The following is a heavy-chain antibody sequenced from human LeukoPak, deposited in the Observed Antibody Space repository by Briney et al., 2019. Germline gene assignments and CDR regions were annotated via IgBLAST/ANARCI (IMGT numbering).Heavy chain of an antibody. CDR2: IYYSEST. CDR3: ASFSSGFGY. V-gene: IGHV4-59*08. Sequence: SETLSLTCTVSGGSISSYYWSWIRQPPGKGLEWIGYIYYSESTNYNPSLKSRVTISVDTSKNQFSLKLSSVTAADTAVYYCASFSSGFGYWGQGTLVTVSS. J-gene: IGHJ4*02. D-gene: IGHD6-19*01. CDR1: GGSISSYY.